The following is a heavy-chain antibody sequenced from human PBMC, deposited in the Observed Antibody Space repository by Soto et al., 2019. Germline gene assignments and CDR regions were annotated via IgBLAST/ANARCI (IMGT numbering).Heavy chain of an antibody. V-gene: IGHV3-53*01. CDR1: GFNVSSNY. D-gene: IGHD2-2*01. J-gene: IGHJ4*02. Sequence: EVQLVESGGGLIQPGGSLRLSCAASGFNVSSNYLSWVRQAPGKGLEWLSVIYSGGSTYYAESVKGRFTISRDNSKNTLNLQMNALRVEDTAVDYCARWPHVGSSTSWGQGTLVTVSS. CDR2: IYSGGST. CDR3: ARWPHVGSSTS.